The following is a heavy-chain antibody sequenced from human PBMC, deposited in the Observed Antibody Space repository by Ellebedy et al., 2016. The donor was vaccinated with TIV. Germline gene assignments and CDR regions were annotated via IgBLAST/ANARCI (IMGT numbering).Heavy chain of an antibody. V-gene: IGHV1-18*04. Sequence: ASVKVSCKATGYTFRNHGIGWVRQAPGQGLEWVGWISAYNGYTNHAQGLQGRVTMTTDTSTSTAYLELRNLTSDDTAVYYCARDPHALAPAALYYLQYWGQGTLVTVSS. J-gene: IGHJ4*02. D-gene: IGHD2-2*01. CDR2: ISAYNGYT. CDR1: GYTFRNHG. CDR3: ARDPHALAPAALYYLQY.